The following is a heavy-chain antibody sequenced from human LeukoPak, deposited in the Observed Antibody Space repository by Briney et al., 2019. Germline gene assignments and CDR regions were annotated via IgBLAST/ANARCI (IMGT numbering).Heavy chain of an antibody. J-gene: IGHJ5*02. D-gene: IGHD6-13*01. Sequence: GESLKISCKGSGYSFTSYWIGWVRQMPGKGREWMGIIYPGDSDTRYSPSFQGQVTISADKSISTAYLQWSSLKASDTAMYYCARGASSSWYNNWFDPWGQGTLVTVSS. CDR2: IYPGDSDT. CDR3: ARGASSSWYNNWFDP. V-gene: IGHV5-51*01. CDR1: GYSFTSYW.